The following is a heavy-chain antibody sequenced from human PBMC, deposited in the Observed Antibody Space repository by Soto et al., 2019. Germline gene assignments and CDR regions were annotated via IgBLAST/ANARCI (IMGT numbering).Heavy chain of an antibody. J-gene: IGHJ4*02. CDR2: IYYSGST. CDR1: GGSISGYY. CDR3: GRHRTPGIAAAAPSDY. Sequence: PSETLSLTCTVSGGSISGYYWSWTRQPPGKGLEWIGYIYYSGSTNYNPSLKSRVTISVDTSKNQFTLKLSPVTAADTAVYYCGRHRTPGIAAAAPSDYWGQGTLVTVSS. D-gene: IGHD6-13*01. V-gene: IGHV4-59*08.